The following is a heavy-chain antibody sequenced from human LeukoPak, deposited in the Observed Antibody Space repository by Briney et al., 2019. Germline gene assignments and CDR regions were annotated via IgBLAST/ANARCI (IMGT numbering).Heavy chain of an antibody. Sequence: SETLSLTCTVSVGSISSSSYYWGWIRQPPGKGVGWIECIYYSGSTYYHPSLKSRVTTSVDTSKNQFPLKLSSVTAADTAVYYCARSLRDYDFWSGYYTGPGWFDPWGQGTLVTVSS. CDR1: VGSISSSSYY. CDR2: IYYSGST. V-gene: IGHV4-39*01. J-gene: IGHJ5*02. D-gene: IGHD3-3*01. CDR3: ARSLRDYDFWSGYYTGPGWFDP.